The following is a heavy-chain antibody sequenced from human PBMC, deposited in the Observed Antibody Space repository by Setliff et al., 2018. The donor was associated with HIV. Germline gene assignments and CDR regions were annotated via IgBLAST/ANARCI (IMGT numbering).Heavy chain of an antibody. CDR1: GGSISRYH. Sequence: SETLSLTCTVSGGSISRYHWTWIRQPAGKGLEWIGRIYSSGSTRYNPSLKSRVTISVDTSKKKFSLKLSSVTAADTAIYYCALLYPYSGYLGHWGQGTLVTVSS. V-gene: IGHV4-4*07. CDR2: IYSSGST. J-gene: IGHJ4*02. CDR3: ALLYPYSGYLGH. D-gene: IGHD5-12*01.